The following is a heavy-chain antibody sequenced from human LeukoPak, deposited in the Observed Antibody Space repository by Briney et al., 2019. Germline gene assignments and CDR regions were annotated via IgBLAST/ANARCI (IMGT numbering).Heavy chain of an antibody. CDR3: ARAPEGRFYDSSGYVGWYFDL. D-gene: IGHD3-22*01. Sequence: ASVKVSCKASGGTFSSYAISWVRQAPGQGLEWMGWINPNSGSTDYAQRFQGRVSMNRDTSTNTIYMHLRSLKSDDTAVYFCARAPEGRFYDSSGYVGWYFDLWGRGTLVTVSS. J-gene: IGHJ2*01. CDR1: GGTFSSYA. CDR2: INPNSGST. V-gene: IGHV1-8*02.